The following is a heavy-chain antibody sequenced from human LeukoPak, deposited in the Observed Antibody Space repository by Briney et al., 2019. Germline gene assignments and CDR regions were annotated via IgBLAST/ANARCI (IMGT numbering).Heavy chain of an antibody. J-gene: IGHJ4*02. CDR3: ARVTYCGGDCYSGRGDYFDY. V-gene: IGHV4-34*01. CDR1: GGSFSGYY. Sequence: SETLSRTCAVYGGSFSGYYWSWIRQPPGKGLEWIEEINHSGSTNYNPSLKSRVTISVDTSKNQFSLKLSSVTAADTAVYYCARVTYCGGDCYSGRGDYFDYWGQGTLVTVSS. D-gene: IGHD2-21*02. CDR2: INHSGST.